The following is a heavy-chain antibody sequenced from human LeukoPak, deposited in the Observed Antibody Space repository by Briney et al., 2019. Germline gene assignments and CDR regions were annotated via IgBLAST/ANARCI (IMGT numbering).Heavy chain of an antibody. CDR1: GLIVSSNY. CDR2: IYAGGST. Sequence: GSLRLSCAASGLIVSSNYMTWVRQVPGKGLEWGSDIYAGGSTNCADSVRGRSTISRDNSQNTVYLQMHSLRAEDTAVYYCARGNWFGELWLDYWGQGTLVTVSS. D-gene: IGHD3-10*01. CDR3: ARGNWFGELWLDY. V-gene: IGHV3-53*01. J-gene: IGHJ4*02.